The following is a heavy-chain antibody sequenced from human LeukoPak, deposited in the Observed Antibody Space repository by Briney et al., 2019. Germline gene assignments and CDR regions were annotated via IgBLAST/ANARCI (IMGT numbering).Heavy chain of an antibody. V-gene: IGHV1-69*01. CDR3: ARALDILVVPGADNWLDP. CDR1: GGTFNNYA. CDR2: IIPIFGTT. D-gene: IGHD2-2*01. Sequence: GSSVKVSCTVSGGTFNNYAITWLRQAPGQGLEWMGGIIPIFGTTNYAQKFQGRVTINADESTDTANMELSSLRSEDTAVYYCARALDILVVPGADNWLDPWGQGTLVTVSS. J-gene: IGHJ5*02.